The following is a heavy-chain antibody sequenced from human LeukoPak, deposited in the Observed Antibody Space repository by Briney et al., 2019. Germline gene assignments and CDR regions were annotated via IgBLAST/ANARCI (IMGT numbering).Heavy chain of an antibody. D-gene: IGHD2-8*01. Sequence: SETLSLTCTVSGGSISTSSDFWGWIRQPPGKGLEWIGNIYYSGSTYYNPSLKSRVTISVDMSKNQFSLKLRSVTAADTAVYYCARVACTNAVCSRGDWFDPWGQGTLVTVSS. J-gene: IGHJ5*02. CDR2: IYYSGST. V-gene: IGHV4-39*07. CDR1: GGSISTSSDF. CDR3: ARVACTNAVCSRGDWFDP.